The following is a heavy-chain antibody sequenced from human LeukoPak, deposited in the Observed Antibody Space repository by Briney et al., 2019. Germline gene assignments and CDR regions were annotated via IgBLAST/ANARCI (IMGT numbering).Heavy chain of an antibody. CDR3: VRASYGSGSYYNDY. V-gene: IGHV3-30*02. J-gene: IGHJ4*02. D-gene: IGHD3-10*01. CDR2: IRYDGSDK. CDR1: GFTFSTNA. Sequence: GGSLRLSCAASGFTFSTNAISWVRQAPGKGLEWVAFIRYDGSDKYFADSVKGRFTISRDNSKNTVYLQMNSLRTEDTTVYYCVRASYGSGSYYNDYWGQGTLVTVSS.